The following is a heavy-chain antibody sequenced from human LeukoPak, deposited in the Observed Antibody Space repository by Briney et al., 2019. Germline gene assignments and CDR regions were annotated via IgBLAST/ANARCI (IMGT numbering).Heavy chain of an antibody. CDR1: GGSISSYS. CDR3: ARGVRIASRPIYYMDV. CDR2: VHFTGNT. D-gene: IGHD2-21*01. Sequence: SETLSLTCTVSGGSISSYSWTWIRQSPGKALEWIGYVHFTGNTGYNPSLRSRVNISLDTSKNQFTLSLNSANAADTAVYFCARGVRIASRPIYYMDVWGKGTTATVSS. V-gene: IGHV4-59*01. J-gene: IGHJ6*03.